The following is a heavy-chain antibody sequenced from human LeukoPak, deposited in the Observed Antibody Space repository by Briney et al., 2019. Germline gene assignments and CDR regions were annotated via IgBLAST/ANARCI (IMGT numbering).Heavy chain of an antibody. J-gene: IGHJ4*02. D-gene: IGHD1-26*01. Sequence: PSETLSLTCTVSGGSISSYYWSWIRQPPGKGLEWIGYIYYSGSTNYNPSLKSRVTISVDTSKNQFSLKLSSVTAADTAVYYCARLKWELIDYWGQGTLVTVSS. V-gene: IGHV4-59*08. CDR1: GGSISSYY. CDR3: ARLKWELIDY. CDR2: IYYSGST.